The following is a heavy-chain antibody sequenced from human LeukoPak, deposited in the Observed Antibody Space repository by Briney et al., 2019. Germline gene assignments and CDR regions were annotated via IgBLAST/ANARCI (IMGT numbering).Heavy chain of an antibody. CDR2: MSAGGSST. CDR3: AKDLYDSSGSRYDY. CDR1: GFTFSNYA. Sequence: GGSLRLSCAASGFTFSNYAMSWVRQAPGKGLEWVSAMSAGGSSTWYADSVKGRLTISRDNSKDTLFLQMNSLRAEDTAVYYCAKDLYDSSGSRYDYWGQGTLVTVSS. D-gene: IGHD3-22*01. V-gene: IGHV3-23*01. J-gene: IGHJ4*02.